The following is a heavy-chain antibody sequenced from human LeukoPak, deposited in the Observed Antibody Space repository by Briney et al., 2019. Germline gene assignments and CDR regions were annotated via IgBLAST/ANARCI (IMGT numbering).Heavy chain of an antibody. D-gene: IGHD2-15*01. J-gene: IGHJ5*02. CDR3: ARGRGYCSGGSCYHAKNWFDP. V-gene: IGHV4-34*01. Sequence: SETLSLTCAVYGGSFSGYYWSWIRQPPGKGLEWIGEINHSGSTNYNPSLKSRVTISVDTSKNQFSLKLSSVTAADTAVYYCARGRGYCSGGSCYHAKNWFDPWGQGTLVTVSS. CDR2: INHSGST. CDR1: GGSFSGYY.